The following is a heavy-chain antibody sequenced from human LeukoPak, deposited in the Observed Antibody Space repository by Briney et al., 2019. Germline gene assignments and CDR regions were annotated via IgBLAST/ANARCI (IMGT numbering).Heavy chain of an antibody. J-gene: IGHJ1*01. V-gene: IGHV1-69*04. CDR2: IIPILGIA. D-gene: IGHD6-13*01. CDR3: ASLASSSWYGFFQH. CDR1: GGTFSSNA. Sequence: SVKVSCKASGGTFSSNAFSWVRQAPGQGLEWMGRIIPILGIAKYAQKFQGRVAITADKSTSTVYMELSSLRSEDSAVYYCASLASSSWYGFFQHWGQGTLVTVSS.